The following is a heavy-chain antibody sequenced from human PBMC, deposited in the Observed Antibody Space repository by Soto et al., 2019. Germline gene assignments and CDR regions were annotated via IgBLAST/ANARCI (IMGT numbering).Heavy chain of an antibody. CDR1: GDTFAFHS. CDR3: ATSYGSGYRAFDY. J-gene: IGHJ4*02. D-gene: IGHD3-10*01. V-gene: IGHV1-69*02. Sequence: QVQLVQSGAEVKRPGSSVKVSCKASGDTFAFHSINWVRQAPGLGLEWMGRINPILSMSNYAQRFQGRVTMPADKSTSTAYVVLSSLRSEDTAIYYCATSYGSGYRAFDYWGQGALVTVSS. CDR2: INPILSMS.